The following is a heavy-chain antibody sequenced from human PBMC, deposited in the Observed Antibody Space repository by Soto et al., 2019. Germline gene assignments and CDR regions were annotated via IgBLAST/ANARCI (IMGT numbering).Heavy chain of an antibody. CDR1: GGSISNNY. V-gene: IGHV4-59*01. CDR3: ARGSPVANF. CDR2: IYYSGST. Sequence: QVQLQESGPGLVKPSETLSLTCTVSGGSISNNYWSWVRQPPGKGLEWIGYIYYSGSTDYNPSLNSRVTISVDTSKNQFSLKLSSVTAADTAVYYCARGSPVANFWGQGTLVTVSS. D-gene: IGHD2-15*01. J-gene: IGHJ4*02.